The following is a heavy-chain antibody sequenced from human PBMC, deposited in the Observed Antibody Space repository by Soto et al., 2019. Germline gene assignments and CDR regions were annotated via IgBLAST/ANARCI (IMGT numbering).Heavy chain of an antibody. CDR2: ISGSGGST. CDR1: GFTFSSYA. CDR3: AKDRRGMTTVVTPFDY. J-gene: IGHJ4*02. V-gene: IGHV3-23*01. Sequence: EVQLLESGGGLVQPGGSLRLSCAASGFTFSSYAMSWVRQAPGKGLEWVSAISGSGGSTYYADSVKGRCTISRDNSKNTLYLQMNSLRAEDTAVYYCAKDRRGMTTVVTPFDYWGQGTLVTVSS. D-gene: IGHD4-17*01.